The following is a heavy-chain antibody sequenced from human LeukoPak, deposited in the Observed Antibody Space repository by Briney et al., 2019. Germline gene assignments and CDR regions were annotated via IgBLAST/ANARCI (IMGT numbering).Heavy chain of an antibody. V-gene: IGHV3-33*01. CDR1: GFTFSDYG. D-gene: IGHD6-6*01. Sequence: GGSLRLSCAASGFTFSDYGIHWVRHAPGQGLEWVALIWYDGSKKYYADSVKGRFTISRDNTKNTLYLQLNSLRADDTAVYYCARAHSSSSTFDLWGQGTLVTVS. CDR3: ARAHSSSSTFDL. J-gene: IGHJ4*02. CDR2: IWYDGSKK.